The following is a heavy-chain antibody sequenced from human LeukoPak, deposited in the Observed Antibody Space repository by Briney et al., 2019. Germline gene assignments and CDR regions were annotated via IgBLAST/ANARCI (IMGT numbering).Heavy chain of an antibody. J-gene: IGHJ4*02. CDR1: AGSIGNYY. V-gene: IGHV4-59*01. CDR3: ASDNSSSWYSYFDY. Sequence: SSETLSLTCTVSAGSIGNYYWSWIRQSPDKILEWIGNIFYSGSTNYNPSLKSRVTIAVDTSKNQFSLKLNSVTAADTAVYYCASDNSSSWYSYFDYWGQGTLVTVSS. D-gene: IGHD6-13*01. CDR2: IFYSGST.